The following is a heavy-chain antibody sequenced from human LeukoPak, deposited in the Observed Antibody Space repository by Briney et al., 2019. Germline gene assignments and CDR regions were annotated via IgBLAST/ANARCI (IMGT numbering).Heavy chain of an antibody. CDR2: IYYSGST. J-gene: IGHJ6*03. D-gene: IGHD6-13*01. CDR3: ARDHSSSWYPYYYYMDV. V-gene: IGHV4-39*07. Sequence: WVRQAPGKGGGWVGRIYYSGSTYYNPSLKRGVTISVDTRKKQFSLKLTSLPAADTAVYYCARDHSSSWYPYYYYMDVWGKGTTVTVSS.